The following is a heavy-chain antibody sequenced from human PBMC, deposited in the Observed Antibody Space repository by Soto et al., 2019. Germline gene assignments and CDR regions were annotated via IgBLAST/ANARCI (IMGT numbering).Heavy chain of an antibody. D-gene: IGHD3-10*01. V-gene: IGHV3-30*03. CDR1: GFTFSSYG. J-gene: IGHJ4*02. CDR3: ARDLRLLWFGEFLY. Sequence: GGSLRLSCAASGFTFSSYGMHWVRQAPGKGLEWVAVISYDGSNKYYADSVKGRFTISRDDSKNTLYLQMNSLRAEDTAVYYCARDLRLLWFGEFLYWGQGTLVTVSS. CDR2: ISYDGSNK.